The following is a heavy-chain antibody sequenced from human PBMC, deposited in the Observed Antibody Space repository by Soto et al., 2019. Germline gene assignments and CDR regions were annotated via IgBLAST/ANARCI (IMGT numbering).Heavy chain of an antibody. CDR3: ARDRRYEWFGELSEPFDY. D-gene: IGHD3-10*01. CDR2: IWYGGSNK. J-gene: IGHJ4*02. CDR1: GFTFSSYG. Sequence: QVQLVESGGGVVQPGRSLRLSCAASGFTFSSYGMHWVRQAPGKGLEWVAVIWYGGSNKYYADSVKGRFTISRDNSKNTLYLQMNSLRAEDTAVYYCARDRRYEWFGELSEPFDYWGQGTLVTVSS. V-gene: IGHV3-33*01.